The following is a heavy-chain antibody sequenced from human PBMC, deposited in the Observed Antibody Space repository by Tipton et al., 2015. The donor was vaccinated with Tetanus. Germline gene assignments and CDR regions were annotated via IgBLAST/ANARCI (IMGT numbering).Heavy chain of an antibody. Sequence: LRLSCDVSGGSISSSHSWNWIRQPPGEGLEWIGFTYHSGHTFYKSSLESRVTISVDRSKNQFSLKLSSVSAADTAVYYCARARRNDKTYWFDSWGQGISVTVSS. CDR1: GGSISSSHS. D-gene: IGHD5-24*01. J-gene: IGHJ5*01. V-gene: IGHV4-30-2*01. CDR2: TYHSGHT. CDR3: ARARRNDKTYWFDS.